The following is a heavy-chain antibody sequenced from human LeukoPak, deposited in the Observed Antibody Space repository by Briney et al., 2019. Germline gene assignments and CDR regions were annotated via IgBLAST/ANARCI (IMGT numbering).Heavy chain of an antibody. J-gene: IGHJ6*03. V-gene: IGHV3-33*06. D-gene: IGHD5-12*01. CDR3: AKHSGYDSYYMDV. CDR2: IWYDGSNK. CDR1: GFTFSSYG. Sequence: GGSLRLSCAASGFTFSSYGMHWVHQAPGKGLEWVAVIWYDGSNKYYADSVKGRFTISRDNSKNTLYLQMNSLRAEDTAVYYCAKHSGYDSYYMDVWGKGTTVTVSS.